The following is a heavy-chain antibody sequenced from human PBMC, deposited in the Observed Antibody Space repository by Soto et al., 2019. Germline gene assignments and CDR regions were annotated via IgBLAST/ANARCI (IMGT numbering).Heavy chain of an antibody. Sequence: HPGGSLRLSCAASGFTFSSYSMNWVRRAPGKGLEWVSYISSSSSTIYYADSVKGRFTISRDNAKNSLYLQMNSLRAEDTAVYYCARDAPTYSSSWSPKEEREYFQHWGQGTLVTVSS. D-gene: IGHD6-13*01. J-gene: IGHJ1*01. CDR2: ISSSSSTI. V-gene: IGHV3-48*01. CDR3: ARDAPTYSSSWSPKEEREYFQH. CDR1: GFTFSSYS.